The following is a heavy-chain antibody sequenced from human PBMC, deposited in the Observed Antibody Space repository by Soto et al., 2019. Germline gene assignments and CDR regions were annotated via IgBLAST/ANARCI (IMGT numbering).Heavy chain of an antibody. V-gene: IGHV3-21*01. CDR3: ASIEGPNN. D-gene: IGHD2-15*01. Sequence: GGSLRLSCAASGFTFSSYSMNWVRQAPGKGLEWVSSISRSSSYTYYADSVKGRFTISRDNAKNSLYLQMNSLRAEDTAVYYCASIEGPNNWGQGTLVTVSS. CDR2: ISRSSSYT. J-gene: IGHJ1*01. CDR1: GFTFSSYS.